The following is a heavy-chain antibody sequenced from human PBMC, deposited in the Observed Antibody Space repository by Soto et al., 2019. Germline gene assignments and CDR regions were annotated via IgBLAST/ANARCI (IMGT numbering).Heavy chain of an antibody. Sequence: SETLSLTCTVSGGSISSYYWSWIRQPPGKGLEWIGYIYYSGSTNYNPSLKSRVTISVDTSKNQFSLKLSSVTAADTAVYYCARSPQVNWFDPWGQGTLVTVSS. CDR3: ARSPQVNWFDP. J-gene: IGHJ5*02. V-gene: IGHV4-59*08. CDR1: GGSISSYY. CDR2: IYYSGST.